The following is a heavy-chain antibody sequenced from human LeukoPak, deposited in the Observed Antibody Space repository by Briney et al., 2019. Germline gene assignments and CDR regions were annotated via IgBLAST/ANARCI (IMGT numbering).Heavy chain of an antibody. CDR1: GFTFSDYY. D-gene: IGHD6-13*01. CDR3: ARPSVYSSSWYIGWYFDY. V-gene: IGHV3-11*01. Sequence: SGGSLRLSCAASGFTFSDYYMSWIRQAPGKGLEWVSYISSSGSTIYYADSVKGRFTISRDNAKNSLHLQMNSLRAEDTAVYYCARPSVYSSSWYIGWYFDYWGQGTLVTVSS. J-gene: IGHJ4*02. CDR2: ISSSGSTI.